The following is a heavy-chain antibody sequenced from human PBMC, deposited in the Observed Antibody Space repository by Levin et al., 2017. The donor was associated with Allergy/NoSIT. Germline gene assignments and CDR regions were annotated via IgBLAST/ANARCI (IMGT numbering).Heavy chain of an antibody. D-gene: IGHD2-2*01. J-gene: IGHJ6*02. CDR3: AKDLSAVPAANYYYAMDV. CDR2: TSDSGGST. V-gene: IGHV3-23*01. Sequence: PGGSLRLSCAASGFTFSSYAMNWVRQAPGKGLEWVSGTSDSGGSTYYADSVKGRFTISRDNSKNTPYLQVNSLRAEDTALYYCAKDLSAVPAANYYYAMDVWGPGTTVTVSS. CDR1: GFTFSSYA.